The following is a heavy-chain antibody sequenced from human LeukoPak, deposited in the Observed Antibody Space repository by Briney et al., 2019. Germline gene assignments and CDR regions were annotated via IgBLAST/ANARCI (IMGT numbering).Heavy chain of an antibody. Sequence: GSLSLSCAASGFTVITNDMTWVRQAPGKGLEWVSVLYSDGNTKYADSMQSRSTISRDNSKNTLYLEMNSLSPDDTAVYYCARGVEPLAAYTLAYWGQGTLVTVSS. CDR2: LYSDGNT. J-gene: IGHJ4*02. V-gene: IGHV3-53*01. CDR1: GFTVITND. D-gene: IGHD3-16*01. CDR3: ARGVEPLAAYTLAY.